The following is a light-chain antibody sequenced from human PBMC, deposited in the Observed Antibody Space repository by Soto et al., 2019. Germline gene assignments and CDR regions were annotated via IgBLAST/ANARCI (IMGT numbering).Light chain of an antibody. J-gene: IGKJ5*01. V-gene: IGKV3-15*01. CDR3: QQYNNWPLT. CDR1: QSVRSN. Sequence: EIVLTQSPGTLSVSPGERATLSCRASQSVRSNLAWYQQKPGQAPRLLIYGASSRATGIPVRFSGSGSGTEFTLTISGLQSEDFAVYYCQQYNNWPLTFGQGTRLEIK. CDR2: GAS.